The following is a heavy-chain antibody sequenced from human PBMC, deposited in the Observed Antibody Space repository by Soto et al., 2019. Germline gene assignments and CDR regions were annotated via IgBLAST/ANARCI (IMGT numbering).Heavy chain of an antibody. CDR2: ISGSGGST. CDR3: ASCIAETSDAFDI. Sequence: GGSLRLSCAASGFTFSSYAMSWVRQAPGKGLEWVSAISGSGGSTYYADSVKGRFTISRDNSKNTLYLQMNSLRAEDTAVYYCASCIAETSDAFDIWGQGTMGTVSS. CDR1: GFTFSSYA. V-gene: IGHV3-23*01. D-gene: IGHD6-13*01. J-gene: IGHJ3*02.